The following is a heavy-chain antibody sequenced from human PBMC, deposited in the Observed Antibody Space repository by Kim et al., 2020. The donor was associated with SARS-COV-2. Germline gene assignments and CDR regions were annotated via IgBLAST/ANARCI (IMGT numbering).Heavy chain of an antibody. CDR1: RFIFNNYD. CDR2: ITSGDGST. Sequence: GGSLRLSCAVFRFIFNNYDITWVRQAPGKGLGWVSTITSGDGSTYYADSGKGRFTISRDSSQNTVYLQMTSLRDDDTAIYYCVRDLGQWRFDPWGQGTLVTVSS. J-gene: IGHJ5*02. D-gene: IGHD3-16*01. V-gene: IGHV3-23*01. CDR3: VRDLGQWRFDP.